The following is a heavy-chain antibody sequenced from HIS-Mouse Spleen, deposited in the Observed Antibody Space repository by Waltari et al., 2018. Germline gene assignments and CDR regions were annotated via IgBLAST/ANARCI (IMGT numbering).Heavy chain of an antibody. D-gene: IGHD2-2*02. J-gene: IGHJ4*02. Sequence: QVQLQQWGAGLLKPSETLSLTCAVYGGSFSGYYWSWIRQPPGKGLEWIGEINHSGSTNYNPALKGRVTISVDTSKNQFSLKLSSVTAADTAVYYCARTNTSAFFDYWGQGTLVTVSS. CDR1: GGSFSGYY. CDR3: ARTNTSAFFDY. CDR2: INHSGST. V-gene: IGHV4-34*01.